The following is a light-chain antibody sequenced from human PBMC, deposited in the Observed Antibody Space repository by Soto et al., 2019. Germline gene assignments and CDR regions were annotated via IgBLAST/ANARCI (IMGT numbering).Light chain of an antibody. CDR3: QQTYESPYT. CDR2: AAS. V-gene: IGKV1-39*01. Sequence: DIQMTQAPSSLSASVGDRVTITCRASQIISSYLNWYQQKPGKAPNLLIYAASSLPSGVPSRFSGGGFGTDFTLTISSLQPEDFATYYCQQTYESPYTFGQGTKLEI. J-gene: IGKJ2*01. CDR1: QIISSY.